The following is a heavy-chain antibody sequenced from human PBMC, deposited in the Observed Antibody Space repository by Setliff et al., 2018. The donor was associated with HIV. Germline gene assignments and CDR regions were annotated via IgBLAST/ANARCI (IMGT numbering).Heavy chain of an antibody. CDR3: ARHLRWELPYYFDY. J-gene: IGHJ4*02. CDR2: IYYSGAT. D-gene: IGHD1-26*01. Sequence: SEPLSLTCTVSGSSISSSSYYWGWIRQPPGKGLEWIGSIYYSGATYYNPSLKSRVTLSVDTSNNQFSLKLSSVTAADTAVYYCARHLRWELPYYFDYWGQGTLVTVSS. CDR1: GSSISSSSYY. V-gene: IGHV4-39*01.